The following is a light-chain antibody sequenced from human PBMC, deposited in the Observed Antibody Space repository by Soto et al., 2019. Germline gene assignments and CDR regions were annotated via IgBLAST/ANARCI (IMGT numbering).Light chain of an antibody. CDR1: QSVSSN. J-gene: IGKJ5*01. V-gene: IGKV3-20*01. CDR2: GAS. Sequence: IVLTLSPATLSVSSGERATLSCRASQSVSSNLAWYQQKPGQAPRLLIYGASTRATGIPARFSGSGSGTDFTLTISRLEPEDFAVYYCQQYGSSPITFGQGTLLAI. CDR3: QQYGSSPIT.